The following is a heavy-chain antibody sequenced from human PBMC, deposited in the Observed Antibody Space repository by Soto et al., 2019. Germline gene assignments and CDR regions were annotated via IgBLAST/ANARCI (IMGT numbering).Heavy chain of an antibody. CDR3: ARMNVDSYQFYYAMDV. CDR2: IFSDNER. CDR1: GFSLTTGKMG. Sequence: GPTLVNPTETLTLTCTVSGFSLTTGKMGVSWIRQPPGKALEWLAHIFSDNERSYSTSLQGRLTISKDTSGSQVVLSMTNVDPVDTATYYCARMNVDSYQFYYAMDVWGQGTTVTSP. V-gene: IGHV2-26*01. J-gene: IGHJ6*02. D-gene: IGHD4-17*01.